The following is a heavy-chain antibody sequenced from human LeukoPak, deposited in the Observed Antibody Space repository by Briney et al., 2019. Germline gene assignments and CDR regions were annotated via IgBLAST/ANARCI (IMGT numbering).Heavy chain of an antibody. CDR1: GGSISSYY. V-gene: IGHV4-59*12. J-gene: IGHJ4*02. Sequence: SETLSLTCTVSGGSISSYYWSWIRQPPGKGLEWIGSIYYSGSTYYNPSLKSRVTISVDTSKNQFSLKLSSVTAADTAVYYCARGRYYFDYWGQGTLVTVSS. CDR2: IYYSGST. CDR3: ARGRYYFDY.